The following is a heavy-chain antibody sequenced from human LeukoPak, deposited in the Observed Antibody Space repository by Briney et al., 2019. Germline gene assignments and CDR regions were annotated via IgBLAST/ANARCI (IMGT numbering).Heavy chain of an antibody. J-gene: IGHJ4*02. V-gene: IGHV4-34*01. CDR3: ARSPGYYYDSSGTYYFDY. D-gene: IGHD3-22*01. CDR1: GGSFSGYY. Sequence: PSETLSLTCAVYGGSFSGYYWSWLRQPPGEGLEWLGEINHSGSTNYNPSLKSRVTISVDTSKNQFSLKLSSVTAADTAVYYCARSPGYYYDSSGTYYFDYWGQGTLVTVSS. CDR2: INHSGST.